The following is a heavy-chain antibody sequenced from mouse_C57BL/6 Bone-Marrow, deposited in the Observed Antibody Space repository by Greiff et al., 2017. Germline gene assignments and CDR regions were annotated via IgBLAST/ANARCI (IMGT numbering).Heavy chain of an antibody. Sequence: VQLQQSGPELVKPGASVKISCKASGYTFTDYYMNWVKQSHGKSLEWIGDINPNNGGTSYNQKFKGKATLTVDKSSSTAYMELRSLTSEDSAVYYCARMGYYGSIDYWGQGTTLTVSS. CDR1: GYTFTDYY. D-gene: IGHD1-1*01. J-gene: IGHJ2*01. CDR2: INPNNGGT. CDR3: ARMGYYGSIDY. V-gene: IGHV1-26*01.